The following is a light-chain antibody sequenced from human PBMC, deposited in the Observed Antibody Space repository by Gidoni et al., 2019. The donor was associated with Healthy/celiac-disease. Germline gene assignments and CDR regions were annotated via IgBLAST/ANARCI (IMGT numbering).Light chain of an antibody. V-gene: IGKV1-5*03. CDR3: QQYNSYSIT. CDR2: KAS. Sequence: DIQMTQSPSTLSASVGDRVTITCRASQSISSWLAWYQQKPGKAPKLLIYKASSLESGVPSRFSGSGSGTEFTLTISSLQPDDFVTYYCQQYNSYSITFXQXTRLXIK. J-gene: IGKJ5*01. CDR1: QSISSW.